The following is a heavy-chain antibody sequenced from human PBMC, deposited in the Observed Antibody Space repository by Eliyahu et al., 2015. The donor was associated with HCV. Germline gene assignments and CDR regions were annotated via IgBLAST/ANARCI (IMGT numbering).Heavy chain of an antibody. Sequence: QVQLAXSGGGVVXPGRSLXLSCAATGFXFSSXGMHWVRQAPGKGLEPVAVISNDGSKKYYGDSVKGRFTISRDNSKNTVYLQMNSLRPEDTAVYYCAKDYYYGSGSYNRFDHWGQGALVTVSS. CDR3: AKDYYYGSGSYNRFDH. J-gene: IGHJ4*02. D-gene: IGHD3-10*01. CDR1: GFXFSSXG. CDR2: ISNDGSKK. V-gene: IGHV3-30*18.